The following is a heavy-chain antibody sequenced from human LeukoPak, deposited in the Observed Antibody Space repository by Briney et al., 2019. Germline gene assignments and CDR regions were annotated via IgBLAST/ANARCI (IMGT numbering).Heavy chain of an antibody. CDR2: IYPGDSDT. Sequence: GESLKISCKGSGYNFTIYWIGWVRQMPGKGLEWMGIIYPGDSDTRYSPSFQGQVTISADKSISTAYLQWSSLKASDTAMYYCAGSYSSSWYWFDPWGQGTLVTVSS. V-gene: IGHV5-51*01. CDR3: AGSYSSSWYWFDP. CDR1: GYNFTIYW. D-gene: IGHD6-13*01. J-gene: IGHJ5*02.